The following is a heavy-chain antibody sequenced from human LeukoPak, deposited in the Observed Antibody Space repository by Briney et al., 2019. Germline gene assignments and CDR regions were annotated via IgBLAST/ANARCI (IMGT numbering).Heavy chain of an antibody. CDR1: GFTFSSYG. CDR3: ELTGYGYCSGGSCSYNYHYYMDV. J-gene: IGHJ6*03. V-gene: IGHV3-23*01. CDR2: ISGSGSST. D-gene: IGHD2-15*01. Sequence: PGGSLRLSCAASGFTFSSYGMSWVRQAPGKGLEWVSAISGSGSSTYYIDSVEGRFTISRDNSKNTLYLQMNSLRAEDTAVYYCELTGYGYCSGGSCSYNYHYYMDVWGKGTTVIISS.